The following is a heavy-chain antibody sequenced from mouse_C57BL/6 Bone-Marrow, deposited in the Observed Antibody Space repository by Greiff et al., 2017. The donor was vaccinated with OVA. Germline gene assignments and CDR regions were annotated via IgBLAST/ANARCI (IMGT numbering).Heavy chain of an antibody. CDR3: ARRNYGSCFDY. Sequence: EVQLQQSGPVLVKPGASVKMSCKASGYTFTDYYMNWVKQSHGKSLEWIGVINPYNGGTSYNQKFKGKATLTVDKSSSTAYMELNSLTSEDSAVYYCARRNYGSCFDYWGQGTTLTVSS. D-gene: IGHD1-1*01. J-gene: IGHJ2*01. V-gene: IGHV1-19*01. CDR1: GYTFTDYY. CDR2: INPYNGGT.